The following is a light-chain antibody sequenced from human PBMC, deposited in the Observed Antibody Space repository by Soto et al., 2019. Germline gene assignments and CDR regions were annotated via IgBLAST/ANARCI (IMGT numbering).Light chain of an antibody. CDR1: SSDVGGYNY. Sequence: QSALTQPASVSGSPGQSITISCTGTSSDVGGYNYVSWHQQHPGKAPKLMIYDVNNRPSGVSNRFSGSKSGNTASLTISGLQAEDEADYYCASYTSSTTVVFGGGTQLTVL. V-gene: IGLV2-14*01. CDR2: DVN. J-gene: IGLJ2*01. CDR3: ASYTSSTTVV.